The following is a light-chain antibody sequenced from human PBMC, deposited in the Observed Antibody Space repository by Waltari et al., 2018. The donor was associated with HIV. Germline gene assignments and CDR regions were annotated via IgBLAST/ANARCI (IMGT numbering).Light chain of an antibody. J-gene: IGLJ2*01. Sequence: QSALTPPASVSGSPGQSITIPCTGTSSHVGGYNYVSWYQHPPGKAPKLMIYRSSNRPSGVSERFSGSKSGNTASLAITGLQAEDEADYYCGSYGGSSTPVVFGGGTKLTVL. V-gene: IGLV2-14*01. CDR3: GSYGGSSTPVV. CDR2: RSS. CDR1: SSHVGGYNY.